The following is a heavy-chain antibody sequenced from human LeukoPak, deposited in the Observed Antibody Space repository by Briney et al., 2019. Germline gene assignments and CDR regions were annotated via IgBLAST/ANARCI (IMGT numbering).Heavy chain of an antibody. V-gene: IGHV1-3*01. CDR1: GGTFSSYA. CDR3: ARDFLWLIDY. D-gene: IGHD2-21*01. CDR2: INAGNGNT. J-gene: IGHJ4*02. Sequence: ASVKVSCKASGGTFSSYAISWVRQAPGQRLEWMGWINAGNGNTKYSQKFQGRVTITRDTSASTAYMELSSLRSEDTAVYYCARDFLWLIDYWGQGTLVTVSS.